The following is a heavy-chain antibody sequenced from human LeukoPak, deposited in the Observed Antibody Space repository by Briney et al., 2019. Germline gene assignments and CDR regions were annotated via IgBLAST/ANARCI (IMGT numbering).Heavy chain of an antibody. Sequence: GGSLRLSCAASGFTFSSYWMNWARQAPGKGLEWVASINHNGNVNYYVDSVKGRFTISRDNAKNSLYLQMSNLRAEDTAVYYCAKQLGYCSDGSCYFPYWGQGTLVTVSS. CDR1: GFTFSSYW. J-gene: IGHJ4*02. V-gene: IGHV3-7*03. D-gene: IGHD2-15*01. CDR3: AKQLGYCSDGSCYFPY. CDR2: INHNGNVN.